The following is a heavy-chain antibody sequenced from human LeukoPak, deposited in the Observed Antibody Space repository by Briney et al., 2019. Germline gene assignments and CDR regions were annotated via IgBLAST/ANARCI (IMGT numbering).Heavy chain of an antibody. CDR1: GGSFSGYY. D-gene: IGHD6-6*01. V-gene: IGHV4-34*01. CDR3: AREQGVLDY. J-gene: IGHJ4*02. Sequence: PSETLSLTCAVYGGSFSGYYWSWIRQPPGKGLEWIGEINHSGSTNYNPSLKSRVTISVDTSKNQFSLKLSSATAADTAVYYCAREQGVLDYWGQGALVTVSS. CDR2: INHSGST.